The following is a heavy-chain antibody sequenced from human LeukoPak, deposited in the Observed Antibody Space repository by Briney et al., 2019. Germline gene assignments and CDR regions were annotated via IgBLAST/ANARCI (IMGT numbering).Heavy chain of an antibody. V-gene: IGHV4-39*01. CDR1: GGSISSSSYY. CDR3: ASLNDYGDYG. CDR2: IYYSGST. D-gene: IGHD4-17*01. Sequence: SETLSLTCTVSGGSISSSSYYWGWIRQPPGKGLEWIGSIYYSGSTYYNPSLKSRVTISVDTSKNQFSLKLSSVTAANTAVYYCASLNDYGDYGWGQGTLVTVSS. J-gene: IGHJ4*02.